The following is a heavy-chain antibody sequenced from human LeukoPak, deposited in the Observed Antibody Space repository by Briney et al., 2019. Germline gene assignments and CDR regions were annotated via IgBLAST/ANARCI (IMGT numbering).Heavy chain of an antibody. Sequence: PSETLSLTCAVYGGSFSGYYWSWIRQPPGKGLEWIGEINHRGSTNYNPSLKSRVTISVDTSKNQFSLKLSSVTAADTAVYYCARGLRAAYYYYYYMDVWGKGTTVTVSS. J-gene: IGHJ6*03. CDR3: ARGLRAAYYYYYYMDV. CDR2: INHRGST. D-gene: IGHD6-13*01. V-gene: IGHV4-34*01. CDR1: GGSFSGYY.